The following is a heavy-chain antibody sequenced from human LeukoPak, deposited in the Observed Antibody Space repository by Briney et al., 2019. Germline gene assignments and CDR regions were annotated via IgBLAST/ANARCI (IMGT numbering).Heavy chain of an antibody. CDR1: AFSLSTAGIC. V-gene: IGHV2-70*11. D-gene: IGHD6-6*01. Sequence: GPTLVNPPQTLTLTCTVSAFSLSTAGICVSCIRQPPGKALEGLARIDWDDDKYYSTSLKTRLTTSKDTSKNHVVLTMTNMDPVDTATYSCARRTRAAHDAFDIWGQGTMVTVSS. CDR3: ARRTRAAHDAFDI. J-gene: IGHJ3*02. CDR2: IDWDDDK.